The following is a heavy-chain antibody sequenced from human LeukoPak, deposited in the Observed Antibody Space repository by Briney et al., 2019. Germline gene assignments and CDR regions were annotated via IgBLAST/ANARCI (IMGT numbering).Heavy chain of an antibody. D-gene: IGHD2-2*01. Sequence: SETLSLTCAVYGGSFSGYYWSWIRQPPGKGLEWIGEINHSGSTNYIPSLKSRVTISVDTSKNQFSLKLSSVTAADTAVYYCARGPVRDIVVVPAASYYYGMDVWGQGTTVTVSS. CDR3: ARGPVRDIVVVPAASYYYGMDV. CDR2: INHSGST. V-gene: IGHV4-34*01. CDR1: GGSFSGYY. J-gene: IGHJ6*02.